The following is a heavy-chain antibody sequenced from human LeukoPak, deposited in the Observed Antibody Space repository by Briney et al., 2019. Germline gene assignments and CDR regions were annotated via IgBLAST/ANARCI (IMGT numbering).Heavy chain of an antibody. D-gene: IGHD3-10*01. Sequence: PSETLSLTCTVSGGSISSGGYSWSWIRQHPGKGLEWIGYIYYSGSTYYNPSLKSRVTISVDTSKNQFSLKLSSVTAADTAVYYCARGSGASAAFDIWGQGTMVTVSS. CDR1: GGSISSGGYS. CDR3: ARGSGASAAFDI. CDR2: IYYSGST. J-gene: IGHJ3*02. V-gene: IGHV4-31*03.